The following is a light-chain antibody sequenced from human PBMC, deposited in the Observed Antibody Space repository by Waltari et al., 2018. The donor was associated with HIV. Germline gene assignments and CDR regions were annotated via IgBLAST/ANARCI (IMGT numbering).Light chain of an antibody. J-gene: IGLJ3*02. CDR3: ISYISSATPV. CDR1: RSDLSYYDP. CDR2: AVS. V-gene: IGLV2-14*01. Sequence: QSALTQPSSVSGSPGQSITISCTGSRSDLSYYDPVSWYQPHPGKAPKVIIYAVSNRPSGIPDRFSGSKSGNTASLTISGLQAEDEAYYFCISYISSATPVFGGGTKLTVL.